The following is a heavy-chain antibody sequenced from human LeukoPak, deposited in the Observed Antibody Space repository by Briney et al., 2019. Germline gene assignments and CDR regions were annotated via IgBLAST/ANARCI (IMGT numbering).Heavy chain of an antibody. CDR1: GGTFSSYA. CDR2: IIPIFGTA. J-gene: IGHJ6*03. CDR3: ARRGGDYDGYCYYYYMDV. V-gene: IGHV1-69*13. Sequence: ASVKVSCKASGGTFSSYAISWVRQAPGQGLEWMGGIIPIFGTANYAQKFQGRVTITADESTSTAYMELSSLRSEDTAVYYCARRGGDYDGYCYYYYMDVWGKGTTVTVSS. D-gene: IGHD4-17*01.